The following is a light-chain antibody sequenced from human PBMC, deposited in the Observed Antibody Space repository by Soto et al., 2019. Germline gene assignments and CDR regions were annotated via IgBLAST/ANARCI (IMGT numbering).Light chain of an antibody. CDR3: GSYAGSTVV. V-gene: IGLV2-8*01. Sequence: QSALTQPPSASGSPGQSVTISCTGTSSDVGGYNYVSWYQQHPGKAPKLMIYEVSKRPSGVPDRFSGSKSGNTASLTVSGLQAEDGAAYYCGSYAGSTVVFGGGTKLAVL. J-gene: IGLJ2*01. CDR1: SSDVGGYNY. CDR2: EVS.